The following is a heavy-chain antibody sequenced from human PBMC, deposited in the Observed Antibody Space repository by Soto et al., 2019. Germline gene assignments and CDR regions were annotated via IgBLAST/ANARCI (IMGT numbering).Heavy chain of an antibody. Sequence: QVQLVESGGGVVQPGRFLRLSCAASGFTFSSYAMHWVRQAPGKGLEWVAVISYDGSNKYYADSVKGRFTISRDNSKNTLFLQMNSLRAEDTAVYYCARVGRLHYFDYWGQGTLVTVSS. CDR1: GFTFSSYA. CDR3: ARVGRLHYFDY. V-gene: IGHV3-30-3*01. D-gene: IGHD4-17*01. J-gene: IGHJ4*02. CDR2: ISYDGSNK.